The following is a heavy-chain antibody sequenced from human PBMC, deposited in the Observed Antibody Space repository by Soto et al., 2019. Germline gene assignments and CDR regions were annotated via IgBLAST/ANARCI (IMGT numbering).Heavy chain of an antibody. V-gene: IGHV1-2*02. CDR2: GGT. D-gene: IGHD2-2*01. J-gene: IGHJ6*02. CDR3: ARDQYCSSTSCRNYYYYGMDV. Sequence: GGTNYAQKFQGRVTMTRDTSISTAYMELSRLRSDDTAVYYCARDQYCSSTSCRNYYYYGMDVWGQGTTVTVSS.